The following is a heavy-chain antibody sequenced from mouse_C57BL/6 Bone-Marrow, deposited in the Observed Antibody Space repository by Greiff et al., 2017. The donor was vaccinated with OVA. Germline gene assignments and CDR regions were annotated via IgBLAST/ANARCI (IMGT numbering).Heavy chain of an antibody. Sequence: VQLKQSGAELVRPGASVKLSCTASGFNIKDDYMHWVKQRPEQGLEWIGWIDPENGDTEYASKFQGKATITADTSSNTAYLQLSSLTSEDTAVYYCTRGPWFAYWGQGTLVTVSA. CDR1: GFNIKDDY. D-gene: IGHD3-3*01. J-gene: IGHJ3*01. CDR2: IDPENGDT. V-gene: IGHV14-4*01. CDR3: TRGPWFAY.